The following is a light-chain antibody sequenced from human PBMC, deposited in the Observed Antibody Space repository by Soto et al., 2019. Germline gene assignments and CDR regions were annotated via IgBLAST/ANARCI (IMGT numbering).Light chain of an antibody. CDR1: QSVSTN. CDR3: QQYNNWPFT. J-gene: IGKJ4*02. V-gene: IGKV3-15*01. CDR2: GAS. Sequence: EIVMTQSPATLSVSPGERATLSCRASQSVSTNLAWYQQKPGQAPRLLIYGASTRATGITARFSGSGSGTEFPLTISSRQSEDFAVYYCQQYNNWPFTVGGGTKVEIK.